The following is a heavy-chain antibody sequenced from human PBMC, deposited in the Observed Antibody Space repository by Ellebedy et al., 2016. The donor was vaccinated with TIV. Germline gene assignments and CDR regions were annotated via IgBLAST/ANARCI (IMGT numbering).Heavy chain of an antibody. J-gene: IGHJ4*02. Sequence: GESLKISXAASGFTISISGMSWVRQAPGKGLEWVSHIGGSDGATFYADSVKGRFTISRDNSKNTLYLQMNSLRAEDTAVYYCAKEISSRSPYDHWGQGTLVTVSS. CDR3: AKEISSRSPYDH. CDR2: IGGSDGAT. V-gene: IGHV3-23*01. D-gene: IGHD3-16*01. CDR1: GFTISISG.